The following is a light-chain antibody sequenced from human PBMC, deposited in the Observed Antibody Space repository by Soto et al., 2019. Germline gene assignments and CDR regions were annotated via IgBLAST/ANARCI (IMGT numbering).Light chain of an antibody. CDR3: ATWDDSLNVV. V-gene: IGLV1-44*01. Sequence: QSVLTQSPSASGAPGQRVSISCSGSTSNIGTNTVSWYQHVPGPAPQLLIYSNDQRPSAVPGRFSGSKSGTSASLAISGLLSEDEADYYCATWDDSLNVVFGGGTKLTVL. J-gene: IGLJ2*01. CDR1: TSNIGTNT. CDR2: SND.